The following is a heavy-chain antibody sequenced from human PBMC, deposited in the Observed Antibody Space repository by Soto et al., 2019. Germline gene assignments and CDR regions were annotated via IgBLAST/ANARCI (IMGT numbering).Heavy chain of an antibody. D-gene: IGHD3-3*01. V-gene: IGHV4-59*01. CDR2: IYYSGST. Sequence: PSETLSLTCTVSGGSISSYYWSWIRQPPGKGLEWIGYIYYSGSTNYNPSLKSRVTISVDTSKNQFSLKLSSVTAADTAVYYCARVGGYYEFWSGYLGNNYYYYGMDVWGQGTTVT. CDR1: GGSISSYY. J-gene: IGHJ6*02. CDR3: ARVGGYYEFWSGYLGNNYYYYGMDV.